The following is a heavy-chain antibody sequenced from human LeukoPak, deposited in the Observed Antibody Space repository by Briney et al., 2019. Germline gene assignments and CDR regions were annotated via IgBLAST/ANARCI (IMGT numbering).Heavy chain of an antibody. CDR2: ISGSGGST. J-gene: IGHJ4*02. Sequence: WGSLRLSCAASGFTFSSYAMSWVRQAPGKGLEWVSAISGSGGSTYYADSVKGRFTISRDNSKNTLYLQMNSLRAEDTAVYYCAKSGSLSSYYFDYWGQGTLVTVSS. D-gene: IGHD1-26*01. CDR1: GFTFSSYA. CDR3: AKSGSLSSYYFDY. V-gene: IGHV3-23*01.